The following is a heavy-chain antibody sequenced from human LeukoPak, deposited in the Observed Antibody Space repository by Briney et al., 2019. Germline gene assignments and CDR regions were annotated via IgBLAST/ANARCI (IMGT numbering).Heavy chain of an antibody. CDR1: GYSFNTYW. CDR3: ARQAVPVAKYFQH. Sequence: GESLKISCKGSGYSFNTYWIGWVRQMPGKGLEWMGIIYPGDSDTRYSPSFQGQVTISADKSISTAYLQWSNLKASDTAMYYCARQAVPVAKYFQHWGQGTLVTVYS. V-gene: IGHV5-51*01. CDR2: IYPGDSDT. J-gene: IGHJ1*01. D-gene: IGHD2-2*01.